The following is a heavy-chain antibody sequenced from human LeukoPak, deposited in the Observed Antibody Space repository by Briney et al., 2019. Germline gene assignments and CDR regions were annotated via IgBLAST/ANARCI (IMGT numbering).Heavy chain of an antibody. Sequence: GGSLRLSCSASGSTFGDYAMSWVRQAPGKGLGWVGFIRSRAYGGTTEYAASVKGRFTISRDDSKSIAYLQMNSLKTEDTAVYYCTRAVTTDFDYWGQGTLVTVSS. CDR3: TRAVTTDFDY. CDR2: IRSRAYGGTT. D-gene: IGHD4-17*01. V-gene: IGHV3-49*04. J-gene: IGHJ4*02. CDR1: GSTFGDYA.